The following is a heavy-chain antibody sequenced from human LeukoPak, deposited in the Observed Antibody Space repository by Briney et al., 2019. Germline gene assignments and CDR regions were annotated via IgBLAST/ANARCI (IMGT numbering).Heavy chain of an antibody. D-gene: IGHD5-24*01. J-gene: IGHJ4*02. CDR1: GFTLKNYW. V-gene: IGHV3-7*03. CDR2: IKKDGSEE. Sequence: GGSLRLSCAASGFTLKNYWMSWVRQAPGKGLEWVADIKKDGSEEYYVDSVKGRFTISRDNAKNSLFLQMSSLRAEDTAIYYCARGPFSRDNFDHWGQGTLVTVSS. CDR3: ARGPFSRDNFDH.